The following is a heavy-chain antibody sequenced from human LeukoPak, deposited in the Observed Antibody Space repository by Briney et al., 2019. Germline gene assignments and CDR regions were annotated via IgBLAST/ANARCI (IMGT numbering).Heavy chain of an antibody. CDR3: ARDPYYYDSSGYSDYFDY. J-gene: IGHJ4*02. CDR2: ISSSGSTI. Sequence: GGSLRLSCAASGLTFSSYEMNWVRQAPGKGLEWVSYISSSGSTIYYADSVKGRFTISRDNAKNSLYLQMNSLRAEDTAVYYCARDPYYYDSSGYSDYFDYWGQGTLVTVSS. V-gene: IGHV3-48*03. D-gene: IGHD3-22*01. CDR1: GLTFSSYE.